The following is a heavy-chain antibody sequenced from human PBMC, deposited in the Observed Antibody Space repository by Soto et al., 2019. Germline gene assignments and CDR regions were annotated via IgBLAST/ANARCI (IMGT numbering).Heavy chain of an antibody. CDR2: IYYSGST. Sequence: QVQLQETGPGLVKPSQTLSLTCTVSGGYISSGDDFWNWIRQPPGKGLEWIGYIYYSGSTYYNPSLKSRLTMSVDTSKNQFSLKLRPVTAADTAVYYFARDRAKWKYYYYSGVDVWGQGTTVTVSS. CDR1: GGYISSGDDF. J-gene: IGHJ6*02. V-gene: IGHV4-30-4*01. D-gene: IGHD1-20*01. CDR3: ARDRAKWKYYYYSGVDV.